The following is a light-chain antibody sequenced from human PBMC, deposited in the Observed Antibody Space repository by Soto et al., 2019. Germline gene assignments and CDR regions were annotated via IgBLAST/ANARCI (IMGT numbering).Light chain of an antibody. CDR2: DVD. CDR1: NNDVGGFNF. CDR3: SSYTGRSTVI. J-gene: IGLJ2*01. Sequence: QSALTQPASVSGSPGQSITISCTETNNDVGGFNFVSWYQQHPGKVPKLLIYDVDDRPSGVSNRFSGSRSGNTASLTISGLQAEDEADYYCSSYTGRSTVIFGGGTKLTVL. V-gene: IGLV2-14*03.